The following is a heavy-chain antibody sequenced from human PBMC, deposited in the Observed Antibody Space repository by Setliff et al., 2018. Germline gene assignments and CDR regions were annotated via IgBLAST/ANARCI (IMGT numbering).Heavy chain of an antibody. Sequence: SETLSLTCSVSGDSISSGNFYWTWIRQPAGKGLEWIATVYHRGSTDYKPSLKSRATISVDTSKNQFSLKLTSMTAADTAVYFCAREGRSSTRGWYMDAWGKGTSVTVSS. J-gene: IGHJ6*03. V-gene: IGHV4-38-2*02. D-gene: IGHD2-2*01. CDR1: GDSISSGNFY. CDR3: AREGRSSTRGWYMDA. CDR2: VYHRGST.